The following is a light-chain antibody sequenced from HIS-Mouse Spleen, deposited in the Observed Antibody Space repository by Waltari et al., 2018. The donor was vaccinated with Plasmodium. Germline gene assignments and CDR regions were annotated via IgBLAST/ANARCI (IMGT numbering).Light chain of an antibody. J-gene: IGKJ3*01. V-gene: IGKV3-15*01. CDR1: QCVGSN. CDR3: QQYNNWSFT. CDR2: VAS. Sequence: EIVLTQSPATLPLSPGERATLSCRASQCVGSNPAWYQQKPGQAPRLLIYVASTTASGIPARFSGSGSGTEFTLTISSLQSEDFAVYYCQQYNNWSFTFGPGTKVEIK.